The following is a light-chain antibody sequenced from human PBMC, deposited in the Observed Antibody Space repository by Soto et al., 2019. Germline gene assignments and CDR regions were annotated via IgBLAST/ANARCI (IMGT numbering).Light chain of an antibody. CDR3: QKYDTVPLT. Sequence: DIPMTQSPSSRPASVGDRVTITCRASQGIGNYLVWYQQKPGKVPKLLIYGASILQSGVPYRFSGSGAGTYFSRTISSVQPEDAATYYRQKYDTVPLTFGQGTKVEIK. CDR1: QGIGNY. CDR2: GAS. J-gene: IGKJ1*01. V-gene: IGKV1-27*01.